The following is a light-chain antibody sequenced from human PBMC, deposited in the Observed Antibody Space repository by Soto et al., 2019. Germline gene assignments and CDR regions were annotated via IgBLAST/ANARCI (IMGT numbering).Light chain of an antibody. V-gene: IGLV2-18*02. Sequence: QSALTQPPSVSGSPGQSVTISCTGTSSDVGSYNRVSWYQQPPGTAPKLMIYEVSNRPSGVPDRFSGSKSGNTASLTISGLQAEDEADYYCSSYTSRSTFVFGTVTKHTVL. J-gene: IGLJ1*01. CDR2: EVS. CDR3: SSYTSRSTFV. CDR1: SSDVGSYNR.